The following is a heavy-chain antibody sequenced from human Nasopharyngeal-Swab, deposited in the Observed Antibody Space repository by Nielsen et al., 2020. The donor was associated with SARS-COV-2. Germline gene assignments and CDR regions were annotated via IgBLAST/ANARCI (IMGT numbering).Heavy chain of an antibody. CDR1: GGFLSSYY. Sequence: SETLSPTRTVSGGFLSSYYWSWVRQPPGKGLEWIWYIHYSGSTTYNPPPKSRVTISVDTSKNQFSLKLSSVTAADTAVYYCAREPRGYSYGLGMDYYYMDVWGKGTTVTVSS. CDR2: IHYSGST. CDR3: AREPRGYSYGLGMDYYYMDV. D-gene: IGHD5-18*01. J-gene: IGHJ6*03. V-gene: IGHV4-59*01.